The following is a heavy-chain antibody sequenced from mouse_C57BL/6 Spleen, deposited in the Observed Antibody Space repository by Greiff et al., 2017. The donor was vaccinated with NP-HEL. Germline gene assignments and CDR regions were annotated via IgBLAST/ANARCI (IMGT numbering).Heavy chain of an antibody. CDR3: ARRGESLPDPFDY. Sequence: VQLQQSGPELVKPGASVKISCKASGYTFTDYYMNWVKQSHGKSLEWIGDINPNNGGTSYNQKFKGKATLTVDKSSSTAYMELRSLTSEDSAVYYCARRGESLPDPFDYWGQGTTLTVSS. V-gene: IGHV1-26*01. CDR2: INPNNGGT. J-gene: IGHJ2*01. CDR1: GYTFTDYY.